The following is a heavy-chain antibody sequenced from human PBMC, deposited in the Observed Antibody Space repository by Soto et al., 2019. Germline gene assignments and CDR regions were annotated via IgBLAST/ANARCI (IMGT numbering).Heavy chain of an antibody. Sequence: SVQVSCKASGYTFTGYYMHWVRQAPGQGLEWMGWISPYSGNTNYAQKLQGRVTMTTDTSTSTAYMELRSLRSDDTAVYYCARDPDSSGYYDWFDPWGQGTLVTVS. D-gene: IGHD3-22*01. CDR1: GYTFTGYY. J-gene: IGHJ5*02. CDR2: ISPYSGNT. CDR3: ARDPDSSGYYDWFDP. V-gene: IGHV1-18*04.